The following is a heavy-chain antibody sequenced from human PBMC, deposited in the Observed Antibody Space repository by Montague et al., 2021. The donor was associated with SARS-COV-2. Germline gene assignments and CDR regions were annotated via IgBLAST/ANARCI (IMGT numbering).Heavy chain of an antibody. J-gene: IGHJ5*01. V-gene: IGHV4-61*02. CDR2: VYASGIT. Sequence: TLSLTCTVSGGSISSGSYYWSWIRQPAGKGLEWIGCVYASGITYYNPSLKSRVTISVDTSKNQFSLRLSSVTAADTALYYCVRVPASVDSWGQGTLVTVSS. CDR1: GGSISSGSYY. CDR3: VRVPASVDS.